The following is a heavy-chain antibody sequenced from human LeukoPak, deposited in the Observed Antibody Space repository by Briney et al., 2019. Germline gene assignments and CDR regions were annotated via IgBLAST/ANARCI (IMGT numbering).Heavy chain of an antibody. D-gene: IGHD2-2*01. CDR3: ARDIVGYCSSTSCSDYYYYYMDV. Sequence: ASVKVSCKASGYTFTSYAMNWVRQAPGQGLEWMGWINTNTGNPTYAQGFTGRFVFSLDTSVSTAYLQISSLKAEDTAVYYCARDIVGYCSSTSCSDYYYYYMDVWGKGTTVTVSS. CDR1: GYTFTSYA. CDR2: INTNTGNP. V-gene: IGHV7-4-1*02. J-gene: IGHJ6*03.